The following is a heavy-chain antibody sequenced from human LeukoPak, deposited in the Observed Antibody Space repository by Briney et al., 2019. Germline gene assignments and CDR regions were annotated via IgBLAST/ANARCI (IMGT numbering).Heavy chain of an antibody. V-gene: IGHV3-48*01. D-gene: IGHD2-21*02. CDR1: GFTFSSYT. CDR3: ARDLGSGDHGLLV. J-gene: IGHJ4*02. Sequence: PGGSLRLSCAASGFTFSSYTMNWVRQAPGKGPDWISYISRTGTTIYYADSAEGRFTISRENAKNSLYLQMDSLRSEDTALYFCARDLGSGDHGLLVWGQGTLLTVSS. CDR2: ISRTGTTI.